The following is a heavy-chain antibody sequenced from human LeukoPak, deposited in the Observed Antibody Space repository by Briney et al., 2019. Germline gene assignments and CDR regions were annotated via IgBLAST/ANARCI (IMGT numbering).Heavy chain of an antibody. J-gene: IGHJ4*02. D-gene: IGHD6-19*01. V-gene: IGHV3-48*03. CDR3: ARGAEQTSLAVVDY. CDR2: ISGSGSAI. Sequence: GGSLRLSCAASGFTFSSYEMNWVRQAPGKGLEWVSYISGSGSAIYYADSVKGRFTISRDNAKNSLYLQMNSLRAEDTAVYYCARGAEQTSLAVVDYWGQGTLVTVSS. CDR1: GFTFSSYE.